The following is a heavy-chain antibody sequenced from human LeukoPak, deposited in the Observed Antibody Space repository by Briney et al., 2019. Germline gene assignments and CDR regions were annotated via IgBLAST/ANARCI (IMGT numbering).Heavy chain of an antibody. Sequence: SVKVSCKASGGTFSSYAISWVRQAPVQGLEWMGRIIPIFGTANYAQKFQGRVTITTDESTSTAYMELSSLRSEDTAVYYCARSAMVQWYYYYMDVWGKGTTVTVSS. CDR3: ARSAMVQWYYYYMDV. J-gene: IGHJ6*03. CDR2: IIPIFGTA. CDR1: GGTFSSYA. D-gene: IGHD5-18*01. V-gene: IGHV1-69*05.